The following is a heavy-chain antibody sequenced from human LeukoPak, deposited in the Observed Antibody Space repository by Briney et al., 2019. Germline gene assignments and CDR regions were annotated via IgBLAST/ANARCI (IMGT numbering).Heavy chain of an antibody. CDR1: GGSISSYY. D-gene: IGHD4-17*01. CDR3: ARGRDYFSVDY. J-gene: IGHJ4*02. V-gene: IGHV4-59*01. Sequence: SETLSLTCTVSGGSISSYYWSWIRQPPGKGLEWIGYFYHSGSTNSNPSLKSRVTISADTSQNRFSPKLTSVTAADTAVYYCARGRDYFSVDYWGQGTLVTVSS. CDR2: FYHSGST.